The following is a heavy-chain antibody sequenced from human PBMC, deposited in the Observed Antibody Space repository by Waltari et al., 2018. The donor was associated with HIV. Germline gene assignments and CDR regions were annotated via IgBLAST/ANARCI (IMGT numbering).Heavy chain of an antibody. CDR2: IRRNGRET. Sequence: EVQLVESGGGVVQPGGSLRLSCSASGFNFATYWMTWVRQAPGRGLEWVANIRRNGRETHYLESVEGRFTISRDNADDSVFLYMSDLRVDDTAIYFCARDSYGGDYWGRGTQVTVSS. D-gene: IGHD4-17*01. CDR3: ARDSYGGDY. J-gene: IGHJ4*02. CDR1: GFNFATYW. V-gene: IGHV3-7*03.